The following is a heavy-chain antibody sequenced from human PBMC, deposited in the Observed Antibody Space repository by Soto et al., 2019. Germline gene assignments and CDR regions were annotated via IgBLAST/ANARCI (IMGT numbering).Heavy chain of an antibody. CDR3: ASFGVAYYYYGMDV. CDR1: GFTFSSYE. V-gene: IGHV3-48*03. CDR2: ISSSGSTI. Sequence: GGSLRLSCAASGFTFSSYEMNWVRQAPGKGLEWVSYISSSGSTIYYADSVKGRFTISRDNAKNSLYLQMNSLRAEDTAVYYCASFGVAYYYYGMDVWGQGTTVTVSS. D-gene: IGHD3-10*01. J-gene: IGHJ6*02.